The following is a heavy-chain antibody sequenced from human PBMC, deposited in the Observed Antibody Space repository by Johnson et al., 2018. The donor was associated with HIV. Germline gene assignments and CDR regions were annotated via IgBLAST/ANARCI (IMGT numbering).Heavy chain of an antibody. V-gene: IGHV3-23*04. CDR3: AKDLVDTAMDDAFDI. CDR2: ISGSGAST. Sequence: VQLVESGGGLVQPGGSLRLSCAASGFTFGSYVMSWVRQAPGKGLEWVSAISGSGASTYYADSLKGRCTISRDNSKNTLYLQMNSLRAEDTAVYYCAKDLVDTAMDDAFDIWGQGTMVTVSS. CDR1: GFTFGSYV. D-gene: IGHD5-18*01. J-gene: IGHJ3*02.